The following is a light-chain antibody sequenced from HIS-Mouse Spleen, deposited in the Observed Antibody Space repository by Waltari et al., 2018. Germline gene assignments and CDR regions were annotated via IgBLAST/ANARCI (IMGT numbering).Light chain of an antibody. CDR3: GTWDSSLSAWV. Sequence: QSVLTQPPSVSAAPGQKVTISCSGSSSNIGNNYVSWYQQLPGTAPKLLIYDNNKRPSGIPGRFSGSKSGTSATLGITGLQTGDEADYYCGTWDSSLSAWVFGGGTKLTVL. CDR2: DNN. V-gene: IGLV1-51*01. J-gene: IGLJ3*02. CDR1: SSNIGNNY.